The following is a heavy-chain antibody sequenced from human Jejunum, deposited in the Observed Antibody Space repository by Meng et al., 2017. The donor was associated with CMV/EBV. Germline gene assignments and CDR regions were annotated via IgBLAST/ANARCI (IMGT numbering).Heavy chain of an antibody. Sequence: SGYTFTGYYIHWVRQAPGQGLEWMGWINPRSGATNYAQSLQGRVTLTRDTSINTAFMDLTSLTSDDTAVYYCARDPHSWTGVFEYWAQGTRVTVSS. CDR2: INPRSGAT. J-gene: IGHJ4*02. CDR3: ARDPHSWTGVFEY. D-gene: IGHD1-26*01. CDR1: GYTFTGYY. V-gene: IGHV1-2*02.